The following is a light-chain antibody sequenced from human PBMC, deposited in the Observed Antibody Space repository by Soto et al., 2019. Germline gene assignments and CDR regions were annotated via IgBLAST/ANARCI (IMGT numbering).Light chain of an antibody. CDR2: GAS. CDR3: QQYGGSPPHT. J-gene: IGKJ1*01. V-gene: IGKV3-20*01. CDR1: QSVSSNY. Sequence: ESVLTQSPGTLSLSPGERATLSCRASQSVSSNYLAWYQQKPGQAPRLLIYGASSRATGIPDRFSGSGSGTDFTLTISRLEPEDFAVYYCQQYGGSPPHTFGQGTKVEIK.